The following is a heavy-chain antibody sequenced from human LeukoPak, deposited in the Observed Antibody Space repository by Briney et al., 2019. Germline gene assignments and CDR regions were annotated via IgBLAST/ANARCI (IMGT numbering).Heavy chain of an antibody. Sequence: PSETLSLTCAVSGGSISSGGYSWSWIRQPPGKGLEWIGYIYRSGSTYYNPSLKSRVTISVDRSKNQFSLKLSSVTAADTAVYYCASSRGDYADYWGQGTLVTVSS. D-gene: IGHD2/OR15-2a*01. V-gene: IGHV4-30-2*01. CDR3: ASSRGDYADY. CDR2: IYRSGST. CDR1: GGSISSGGYS. J-gene: IGHJ4*02.